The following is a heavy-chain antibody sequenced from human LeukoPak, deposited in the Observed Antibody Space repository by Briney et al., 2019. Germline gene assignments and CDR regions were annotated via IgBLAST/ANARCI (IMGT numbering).Heavy chain of an antibody. CDR1: GFTFSHYW. CDR2: IKQDESEK. D-gene: IGHD4-11*01. J-gene: IGHJ4*02. CDR3: ARGSAVTANNFDF. Sequence: GGSLRLSCATSGFTFSHYWMSWVRQAPGKGLEWVANIKQDESEKYYVDSVKGRFTISRDNAKNSLYLQMNSLRAEDTAVYYCARGSAVTANNFDFWGQGTLVTVSS. V-gene: IGHV3-7*01.